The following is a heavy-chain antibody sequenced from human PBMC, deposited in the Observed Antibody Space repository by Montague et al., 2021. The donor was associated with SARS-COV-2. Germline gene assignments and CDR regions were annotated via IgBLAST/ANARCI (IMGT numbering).Heavy chain of an antibody. CDR1: GTSITSYY. CDR3: ARGCLSYFGAGSHCYGMDV. D-gene: IGHD3-10*01. Sequence: SETLSLTCSVSGTSITSYYWDWIRQPPGKGLEWIGYISDSGSTNYSPSLKSRVTMSVGTSKNQMSLTLTSVTAADTAVYYCARGCLSYFGAGSHCYGMDVWGQGTTVTVSS. CDR2: ISDSGST. J-gene: IGHJ6*02. V-gene: IGHV4-59*01.